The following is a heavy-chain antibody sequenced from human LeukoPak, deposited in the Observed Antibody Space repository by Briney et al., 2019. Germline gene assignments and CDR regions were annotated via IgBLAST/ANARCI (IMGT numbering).Heavy chain of an antibody. CDR2: IYYSGST. D-gene: IGHD3-9*01. CDR1: GGSISSSSYY. J-gene: IGHJ4*02. V-gene: IGHV4-39*01. Sequence: SETLFLTCTVSGGSISSSSYYWGWIRQPPGKGLEWIGSIYYSGSTYYNPSLKSRVTISVDTSKNQFSLKLSSVTAADTAVYYCARLDDILTGYYRGPPGYFDYWGQGTLVTVSS. CDR3: ARLDDILTGYYRGPPGYFDY.